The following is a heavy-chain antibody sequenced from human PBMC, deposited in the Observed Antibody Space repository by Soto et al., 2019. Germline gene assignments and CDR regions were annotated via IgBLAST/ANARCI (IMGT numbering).Heavy chain of an antibody. D-gene: IGHD6-19*01. CDR3: ARDGRRGWYLFSFDI. CDR1: GYTFTSYA. Sequence: GASVKVSCKASGYTFTSYAMHWVRQAPGQRLEWMGWINAGNGNTKYSQKFQGRVTITRDTSASTAYMELSSLRSEDTAVYYCARDGRRGWYLFSFDIWGQGTMVTVSS. CDR2: INAGNGNT. J-gene: IGHJ3*02. V-gene: IGHV1-3*01.